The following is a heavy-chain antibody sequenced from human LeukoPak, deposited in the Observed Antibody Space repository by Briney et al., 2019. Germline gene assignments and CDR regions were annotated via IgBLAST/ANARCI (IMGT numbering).Heavy chain of an antibody. Sequence: SGTLSLTCTVSGASMSTHYWSWLRQPPGKGLEWIGYLLDSWRTKDNPSLRSRVTLSADTSKNQFSLRLTSVTAADTAVYYCATIRRGSIYGYFDFWGQGILVTVSS. CDR3: ATIRRGSIYGYFDF. D-gene: IGHD5-18*01. CDR2: LLDSWRT. V-gene: IGHV4-59*11. J-gene: IGHJ4*02. CDR1: GASMSTHY.